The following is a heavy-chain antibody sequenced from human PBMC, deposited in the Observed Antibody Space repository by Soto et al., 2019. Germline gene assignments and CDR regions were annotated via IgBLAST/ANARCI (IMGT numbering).Heavy chain of an antibody. CDR2: IGGRGGSST. V-gene: IGHV3-23*01. CDR1: AFTSSSYA. CDR3: ARSSSSRGGLDY. J-gene: IGHJ4*02. Sequence: PGGSLRLSCAASAFTSSSYAMSWVRQAPGKGLEWVSTIGGRGGSSTYYADSVKGRFTISRDNSKNTLYLQMNSLRAEDTAVYYCARSSSSRGGLDYWGQGTLVTVSS. D-gene: IGHD6-6*01.